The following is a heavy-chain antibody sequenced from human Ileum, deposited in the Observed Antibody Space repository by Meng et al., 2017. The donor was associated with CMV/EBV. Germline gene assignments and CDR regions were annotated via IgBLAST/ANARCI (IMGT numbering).Heavy chain of an antibody. J-gene: IGHJ4*02. CDR3: ARDYSGRYCPDY. V-gene: IGHV3-30*04. CDR2: ISYDGRVV. D-gene: IGHD1-26*01. CDR1: VFTFSRDS. Sequence: VDWGVLGEGVVLPGESLGFACAAFVFTFSRDSMNWGGKGPGKGVEWVFFISYDGRVVYYADSVKGRFTISRDSSKNTLYLQMDSLTVEDTALYFCARDYSGRYCPDYWGQGTLVTVSS.